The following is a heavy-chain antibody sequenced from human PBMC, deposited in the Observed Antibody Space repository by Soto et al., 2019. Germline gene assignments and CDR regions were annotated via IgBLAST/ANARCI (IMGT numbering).Heavy chain of an antibody. CDR2: INPNGGST. D-gene: IGHD6-13*01. V-gene: IGHV1-46*01. Sequence: GASVKVSCKASGYTFTSYYVHWVRQAPGQGLEWMGIINPNGGSTTYAQKFQGRVTIIRGTSTSTVYMELSSLRSEDTAVYYCARRAIAAAGLFDYWGQGTLVTVSS. J-gene: IGHJ4*02. CDR1: GYTFTSYY. CDR3: ARRAIAAAGLFDY.